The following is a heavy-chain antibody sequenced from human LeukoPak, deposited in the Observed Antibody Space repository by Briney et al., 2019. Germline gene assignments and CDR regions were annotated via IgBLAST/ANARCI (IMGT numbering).Heavy chain of an antibody. Sequence: GASVKVSCKASGYTFTGYNMHWVRQALGQGLGWVGWINPNSGGTNYAQKFQGRVTMTRDTSISTAYMELSRLRSDDTAVYYCARSSYYDILTGYYDYWGQGTLVTVS. D-gene: IGHD3-9*01. CDR1: GYTFTGYN. V-gene: IGHV1-2*02. CDR3: ARSSYYDILTGYYDY. CDR2: INPNSGGT. J-gene: IGHJ4*02.